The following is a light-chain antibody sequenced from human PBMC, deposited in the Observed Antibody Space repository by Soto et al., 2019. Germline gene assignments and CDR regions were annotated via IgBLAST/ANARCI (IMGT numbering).Light chain of an antibody. CDR3: AAYTRDTGAV. CDR2: EAS. Sequence: QSVLTQPASVSGSPGQSITISCTGTSSDVGTYNYVSWYQHHPGKAPKLIIYEASNRPSAVSNRFSGSKSGSTASLTISGLQAENAAHEHGAAYTRDTGAVVGTGTKVTVL. V-gene: IGLV2-14*01. CDR1: SSDVGTYNY. J-gene: IGLJ1*01.